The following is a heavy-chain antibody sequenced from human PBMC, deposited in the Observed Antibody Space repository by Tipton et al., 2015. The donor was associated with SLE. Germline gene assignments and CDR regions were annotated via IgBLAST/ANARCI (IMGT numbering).Heavy chain of an antibody. Sequence: TLSLTCTVSGGSVSSGSYYWSWIRQPPGKGLEWIGHMYYSGSTNYNPSLKTRVTISVDTSRNQFSLRLSSVTAADTAVYFCARVRLAMAGGIDNWGQGTLVAVSS. CDR1: GGSVSSGSYY. V-gene: IGHV4-61*01. J-gene: IGHJ4*02. CDR2: MYYSGST. D-gene: IGHD3-16*01. CDR3: ARVRLAMAGGIDN.